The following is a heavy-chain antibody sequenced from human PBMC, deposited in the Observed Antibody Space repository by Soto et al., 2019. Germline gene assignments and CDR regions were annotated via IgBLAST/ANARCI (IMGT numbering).Heavy chain of an antibody. Sequence: QVQLVESGGGVVQPGRSLRLSCAASGFTFSSYAMHWVRQAPGKGLEWVAVISYDGSNKYYADSVKGRFTISRDNSKNTLYLQMNSLRAEDTAVYYCARSMITFGGVDYWGQGTLVTVSS. CDR3: ARSMITFGGVDY. D-gene: IGHD3-16*01. CDR2: ISYDGSNK. CDR1: GFTFSSYA. V-gene: IGHV3-30-3*01. J-gene: IGHJ4*02.